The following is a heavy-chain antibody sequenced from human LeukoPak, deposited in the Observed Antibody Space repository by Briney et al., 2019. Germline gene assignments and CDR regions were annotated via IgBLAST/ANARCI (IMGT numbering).Heavy chain of an antibody. V-gene: IGHV3-48*04. Sequence: PWGSLRLSCAASGFTFSRYSMNWVRQAPGKGLEWVSYISRSSSTIHYADSVKGRFTISRDNAKSSLFLQMNSLRAEDTAVYYCARDGGATMVRGVATYDSWGQGTLVTVSS. D-gene: IGHD3-10*01. CDR3: ARDGGATMVRGVATYDS. CDR1: GFTFSRYS. CDR2: ISRSSSTI. J-gene: IGHJ4*02.